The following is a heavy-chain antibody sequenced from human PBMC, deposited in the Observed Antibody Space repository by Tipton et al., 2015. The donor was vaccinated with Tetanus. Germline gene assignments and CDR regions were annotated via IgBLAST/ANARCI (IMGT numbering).Heavy chain of an antibody. Sequence: TLSLTCTVSGGSISSYYWSWIRQPPGKGPEWIGQIHSSGSTNYNPSLKSRVTMSLDTSKNQFSLKLNSVTAADTAVYYCARGIWFGPGPKFYFDSWGQGTLVTVSS. CDR1: GGSISSYY. V-gene: IGHV4-59*12. D-gene: IGHD3-10*01. CDR3: ARGIWFGPGPKFYFDS. CDR2: IHSSGST. J-gene: IGHJ4*02.